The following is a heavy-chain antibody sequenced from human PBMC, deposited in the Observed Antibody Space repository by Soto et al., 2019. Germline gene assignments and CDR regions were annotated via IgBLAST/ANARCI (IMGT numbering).Heavy chain of an antibody. Sequence: SETLSLTCTVSGGSISSSSYYWGWIRQPPGKGLEWIGSIYYSGSTYYNPSLKSRVTISVDTSKNQFSLKLSSVTAADTAVYYCARHSPPFRYYYHSSGYYVFDYWGQGTLVTVSS. CDR1: GGSISSSSYY. V-gene: IGHV4-39*01. D-gene: IGHD3-22*01. J-gene: IGHJ4*02. CDR3: ARHSPPFRYYYHSSGYYVFDY. CDR2: IYYSGST.